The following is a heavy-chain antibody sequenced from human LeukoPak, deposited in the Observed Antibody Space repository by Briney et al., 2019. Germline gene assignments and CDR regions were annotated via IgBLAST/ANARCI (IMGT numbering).Heavy chain of an antibody. CDR3: AREAVATGGVDY. Sequence: PSETLSLTCTVSGGSISSYYWSWIRQPPGRGLDWIGYIYYSGSTNYNPSLKSRVTISVDTSKNQFSLKLSSVTAADTAVYYCAREAVATGGVDYWGQGTLVTVSS. CDR1: GGSISSYY. V-gene: IGHV4-59*01. CDR2: IYYSGST. J-gene: IGHJ4*02. D-gene: IGHD5-12*01.